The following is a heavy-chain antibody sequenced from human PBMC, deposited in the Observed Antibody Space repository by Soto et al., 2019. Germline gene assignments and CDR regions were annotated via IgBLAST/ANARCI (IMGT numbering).Heavy chain of an antibody. J-gene: IGHJ3*01. D-gene: IGHD2-21*02. V-gene: IGHV1-8*01. CDR2: MNPRSGNR. CDR3: VRGRTVTDEKNDAFVF. CDR1: GYTFRNYD. Sequence: QVQLVQSGAELKQPGASVKVSCKTSGYTFRNYDINWVRQATGQGLEWMGWMNPRSGNRGYAQKFQGRVTMTRDTPINTAYVELASLTSDDTAVYYCVRGRTVTDEKNDAFVFWGQGTMVTVSP.